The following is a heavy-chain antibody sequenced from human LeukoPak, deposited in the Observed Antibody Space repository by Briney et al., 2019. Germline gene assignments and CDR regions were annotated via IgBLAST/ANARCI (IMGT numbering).Heavy chain of an antibody. CDR2: IYYSGST. D-gene: IGHD1-26*01. J-gene: IGHJ6*02. CDR1: GGSVSSNAYY. Sequence: PSETLSLTCTVSGGSVSSNAYYWSWFRQPPGKGLEWIGYIYYSGSTNYNPSLKSRVTISVDTSKNQFSLKLSSVTAADTAVYFCARVKPLVGATYYYAMDVWGQGTTVTVSS. V-gene: IGHV4-61*08. CDR3: ARVKPLVGATYYYAMDV.